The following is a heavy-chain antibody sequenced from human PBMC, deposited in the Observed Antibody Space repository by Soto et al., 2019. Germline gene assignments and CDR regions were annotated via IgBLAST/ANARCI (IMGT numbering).Heavy chain of an antibody. CDR3: ARERAVLRYFDWLPGSPTWYYGMDV. CDR2: INPSGGST. CDR1: GYTFTSYY. V-gene: IGHV1-46*01. Sequence: ASVKVSGKASGYTFTSYYMHWVRQAPGQGLEWMGIINPSGGSTSYAQKFQGRVTMTRDTSTSTVYMELSSLRSEDTAVYYCARERAVLRYFDWLPGSPTWYYGMDVWGQGTTVTVSS. D-gene: IGHD3-9*01. J-gene: IGHJ6*02.